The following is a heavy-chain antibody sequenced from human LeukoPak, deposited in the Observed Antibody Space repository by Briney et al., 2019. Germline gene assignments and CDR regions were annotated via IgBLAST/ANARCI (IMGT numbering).Heavy chain of an antibody. CDR3: LRYYYGSGSHRYFDY. Sequence: PGGSLRLSCAASGFTFRSYAMSWVRQAPGKGPEWVSMIDTGGGTYYADSVKGRFTISRDNSKNTLYLQMNSLRADDTAVYYCLRYYYGSGSHRYFDYWGQGTLVTVSS. CDR1: GFTFRSYA. D-gene: IGHD3-10*01. V-gene: IGHV3-23*01. J-gene: IGHJ4*02. CDR2: MIDTGGGT.